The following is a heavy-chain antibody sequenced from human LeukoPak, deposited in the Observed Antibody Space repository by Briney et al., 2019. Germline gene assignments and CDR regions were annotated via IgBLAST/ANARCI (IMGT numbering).Heavy chain of an antibody. CDR3: AKDFMWELGPDYYYGMDV. Sequence: GGSLRLSCAASGFTFSNAWMSWVRQAPGKGLEWVAVISYDGSNKYYADSVKGRFTISRDNSKNTLYLQMNSLRAEDTAVYYCAKDFMWELGPDYYYGMDVWGQGTTVTVSS. CDR1: GFTFSNAW. CDR2: ISYDGSNK. J-gene: IGHJ6*02. V-gene: IGHV3-30*18. D-gene: IGHD1-26*01.